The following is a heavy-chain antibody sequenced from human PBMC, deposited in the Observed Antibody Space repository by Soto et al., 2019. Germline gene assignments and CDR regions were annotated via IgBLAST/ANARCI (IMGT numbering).Heavy chain of an antibody. CDR1: GGSITTYY. Sequence: SETLSLTCTVSGGSITTYYWNWIRQSPGKGLEWIGYIYRTGSTHYNPSLNSRAAVSLGTSRNQFSLQLKSVTAADTAVYFCARQIGDDPFDIWGQGTMVTVSS. D-gene: IGHD3-3*01. CDR3: ARQIGDDPFDI. J-gene: IGHJ3*02. CDR2: IYRTGST. V-gene: IGHV4-4*09.